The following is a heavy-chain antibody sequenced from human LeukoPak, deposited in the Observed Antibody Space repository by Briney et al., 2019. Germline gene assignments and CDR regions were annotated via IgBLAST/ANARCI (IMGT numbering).Heavy chain of an antibody. V-gene: IGHV4-59*08. Sequence: SETLSLTCNVSGGSITSYYWNWIRQPPGKRLEWIGYIYYTGSTNSNPSLKSRLTISLDTSKKQFSLKLSSVTAADTAIYYCASSYFYDGNRYFDYWGQGALVTVSS. CDR1: GGSITSYY. CDR2: IYYTGST. J-gene: IGHJ4*02. D-gene: IGHD3-22*01. CDR3: ASSYFYDGNRYFDY.